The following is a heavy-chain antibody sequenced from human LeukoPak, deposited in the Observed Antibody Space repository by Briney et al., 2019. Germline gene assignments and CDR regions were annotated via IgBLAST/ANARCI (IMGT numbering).Heavy chain of an antibody. CDR1: GFTFSSYA. D-gene: IGHD6-25*01. CDR2: ISGSGGST. J-gene: IGHJ4*02. CDR3: AKDQRGPLFDY. V-gene: IGHV3-23*01. Sequence: GRSLRLSCAASGFTFSSYAMSWVRQAPGKGLEWVSGISGSGGSTYYADSVKGRFTISRDNSKNTLYLQMNSLRAEDTAVYYCAKDQRGPLFDYWGQGTLVTVSS.